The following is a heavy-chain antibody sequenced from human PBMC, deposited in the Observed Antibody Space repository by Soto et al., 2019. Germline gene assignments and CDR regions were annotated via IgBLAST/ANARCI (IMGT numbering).Heavy chain of an antibody. J-gene: IGHJ3*02. V-gene: IGHV4-59*01. Sequence: SETLSLTCTVSGGSISSYYWSWIRQPPGKGLEWIGYIYYSGSTNYNPSLKSRVTISVDTSKNQFSLKLSSVTAADTAVYYCARDRAIWFGELDAFDIWGQGTMVTVSS. CDR3: ARDRAIWFGELDAFDI. CDR2: IYYSGST. D-gene: IGHD3-10*01. CDR1: GGSISSYY.